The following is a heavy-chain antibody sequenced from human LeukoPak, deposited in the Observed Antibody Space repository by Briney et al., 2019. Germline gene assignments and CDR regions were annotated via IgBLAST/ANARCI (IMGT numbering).Heavy chain of an antibody. Sequence: SGTLSLTCAVYGGSFNDYYWSWIRQTPGKGLEWIGEINHSGSSNYNPSLKSRLSISVDMSKKQISLRLASVTAADTAVYYCARGRFQRRFMATPFDPWGQGTLVTVSS. CDR2: INHSGSS. J-gene: IGHJ5*02. CDR1: GGSFNDYY. D-gene: IGHD4-23*01. V-gene: IGHV4-34*01. CDR3: ARGRFQRRFMATPFDP.